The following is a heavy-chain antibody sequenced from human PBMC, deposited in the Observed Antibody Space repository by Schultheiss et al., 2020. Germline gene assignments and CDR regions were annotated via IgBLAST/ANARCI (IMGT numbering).Heavy chain of an antibody. Sequence: GGSLRLSCVASGFTFTSFSSYTMHWVRQLPGRGLECVAVISYDGTTKDYADSVRGRFTISRDNSKNTVYLQMNSLRPDDTALYYCASPGGSGWSRPFGYWGQGSLVTVSS. CDR3: ASPGGSGWSRPFGY. CDR2: ISYDGTTK. CDR1: GFTFTSFSSYT. D-gene: IGHD6-19*01. V-gene: IGHV3-30-3*01. J-gene: IGHJ4*02.